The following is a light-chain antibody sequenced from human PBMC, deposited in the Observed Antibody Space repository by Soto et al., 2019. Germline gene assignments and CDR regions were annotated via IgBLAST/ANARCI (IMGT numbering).Light chain of an antibody. J-gene: IGLJ2*01. Sequence: QSALTQPASVSGSPGQSITISCTGTSSDVGGYNYVFWYQQHPGKAPKLMIYEVSNRPSGVSNRFSGSKSGNTASLTISGLQSEDEADYYCSSYTSSSTPVLFGGGTKLTVL. V-gene: IGLV2-14*01. CDR2: EVS. CDR1: SSDVGGYNY. CDR3: SSYTSSSTPVL.